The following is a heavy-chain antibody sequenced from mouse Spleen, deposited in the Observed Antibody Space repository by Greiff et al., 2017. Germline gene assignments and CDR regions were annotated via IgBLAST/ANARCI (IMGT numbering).Heavy chain of an antibody. V-gene: IGHV5-17*03. CDR1: GFTFSDYG. D-gene: IGHD2-10*02. J-gene: IGHJ2*01. Sequence: EVMLVESGGGLVKPGGSLKLSCAASGFTFSDYGMHWVRQAPEKGLEWVAYISSGSSTIYYADTVKGRFTISRDNAKNTLYLEMSSLRSEDTAMYYCARQYGNYEFDYWGQGTTLTVSS. CDR2: ISSGSSTI. CDR3: ARQYGNYEFDY.